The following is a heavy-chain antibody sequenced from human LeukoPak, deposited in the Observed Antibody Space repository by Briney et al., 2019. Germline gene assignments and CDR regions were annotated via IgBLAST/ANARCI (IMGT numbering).Heavy chain of an antibody. Sequence: GSLGPPWSASGFTFSGLGMDWVPQAPGKGLGGGSGITGSGATTYYADSVKGRFTISRDNSKNTLYLQMNSLRAEDTAVYYCAKDDNWLQFESWGQGTLVTVSP. CDR2: ITGSGATT. D-gene: IGHD5-24*01. CDR1: GFTFSGLG. V-gene: IGHV3-23*01. CDR3: AKDDNWLQFES. J-gene: IGHJ5*01.